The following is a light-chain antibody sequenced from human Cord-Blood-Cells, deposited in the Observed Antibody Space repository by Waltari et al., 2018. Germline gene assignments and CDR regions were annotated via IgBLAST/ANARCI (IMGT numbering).Light chain of an antibody. CDR2: DVS. J-gene: IGLJ3*02. V-gene: IGLV2-14*01. CDR1: SSDVGGYNY. Sequence: QSALTQPASVSGSPGQSITISCTGTSSDVGGYNYVSWYQQHPGKAPKLMIYDVSKRPSGVSNHCSGSKSGNTASLTISGLQAEDEADYYCSSYTSSSTWVFGGGTKLTVL. CDR3: SSYTSSSTWV.